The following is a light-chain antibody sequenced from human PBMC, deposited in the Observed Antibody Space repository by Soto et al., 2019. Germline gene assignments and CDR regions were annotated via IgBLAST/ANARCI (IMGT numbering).Light chain of an antibody. V-gene: IGKV3-20*01. CDR3: QESPRT. CDR2: RTS. CDR1: ESVSSSF. J-gene: IGKJ1*01. Sequence: EIVLTQSPGTLSLSPGERATLSCRASESVSSSFLTWYQQKPGQAPRLLIYRTSNRVTGIPERFSGSGSGTDFTLTISRLEPEDFAVYYCQESPRTFGQGTKVDIK.